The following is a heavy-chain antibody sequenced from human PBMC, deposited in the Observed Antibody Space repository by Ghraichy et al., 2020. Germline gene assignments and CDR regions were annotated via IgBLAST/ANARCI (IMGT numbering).Heavy chain of an antibody. V-gene: IGHV3-48*02. Sequence: GGSLRLSCTASGFNFKIYSMNWVRQAPGKGLEWVSYISADSSSTYYGDSVKGRFTVSRDNAKSSLFLQMNSLRDDDTAVYYCARDDTPFGVATTSAMDVWGRGTTVTVSS. CDR2: ISADSSST. CDR1: GFNFKIYS. D-gene: IGHD5-12*01. J-gene: IGHJ6*02. CDR3: ARDDTPFGVATTSAMDV.